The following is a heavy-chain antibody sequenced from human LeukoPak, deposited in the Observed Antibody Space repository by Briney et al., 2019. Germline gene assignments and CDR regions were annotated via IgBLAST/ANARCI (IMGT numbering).Heavy chain of an antibody. J-gene: IGHJ6*02. Sequence: SVKLSCTASGGTFSIYAISWVRQAPGHGLEWMGGIIPIFGTANYAQKFQGRVTITADESTSTAYMELSSLRSEDTAVYYCARPLVDRYSGSIDGDYYYGMDVWGQGTTVTVSS. CDR1: GGTFSIYA. D-gene: IGHD1-26*01. V-gene: IGHV1-69*13. CDR3: ARPLVDRYSGSIDGDYYYGMDV. CDR2: IIPIFGTA.